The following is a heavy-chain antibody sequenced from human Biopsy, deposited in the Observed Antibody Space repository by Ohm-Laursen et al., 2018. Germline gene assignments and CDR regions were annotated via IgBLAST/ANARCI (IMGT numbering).Heavy chain of an antibody. D-gene: IGHD3-9*01. CDR3: ARVPAYPSIDGYYGLDL. Sequence: SSVKVSCKASGYTFAGYYLHWVRQAPGHGLEWMGWINPNSGNANYAQSFQGRLTVTRDTSISTAYMELTSLTFDDTAIYYCARVPAYPSIDGYYGLDLWDQGTTVIVSS. CDR1: GYTFAGYY. CDR2: INPNSGNA. V-gene: IGHV1-2*02. J-gene: IGHJ6*02.